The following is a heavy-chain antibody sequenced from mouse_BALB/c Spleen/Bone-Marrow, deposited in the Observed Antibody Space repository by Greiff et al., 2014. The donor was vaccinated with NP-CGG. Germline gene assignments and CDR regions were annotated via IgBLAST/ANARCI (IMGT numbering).Heavy chain of an antibody. J-gene: IGHJ3*01. CDR2: ISGDGRYT. CDR3: ARHAYYDQTEVSFVY. D-gene: IGHD2-4*01. CDR1: GFSFSNYG. Sequence: EVQLQESGGGLVKSGGSLKLSCAASGFSFSNYGMSWVRQTPEKRLEWVPTISGDGRYTFYSDSVKGRFTISRDNAKNNLYLQLSSLRSEDTALYYCARHAYYDQTEVSFVYWGQGTLVTVSA. V-gene: IGHV5-9-2*01.